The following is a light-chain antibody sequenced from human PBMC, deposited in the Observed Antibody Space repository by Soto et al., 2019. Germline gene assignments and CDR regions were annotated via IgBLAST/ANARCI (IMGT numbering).Light chain of an antibody. CDR2: GAS. V-gene: IGKV3-11*01. Sequence: IVLTQSPGTLSLSPGERTTLSCRASQSISRYLAWYQQKPGQAPRLLISGASNRATGIPARFSGSGSGTDFTLTISSLEPEDFAVYYCQQRSNWPRTFGQGTKVDI. J-gene: IGKJ1*01. CDR1: QSISRY. CDR3: QQRSNWPRT.